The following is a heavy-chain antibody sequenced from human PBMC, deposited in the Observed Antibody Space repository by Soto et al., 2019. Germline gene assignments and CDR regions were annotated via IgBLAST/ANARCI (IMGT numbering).Heavy chain of an antibody. V-gene: IGHV6-1*01. Sequence: SQTLSLTCAISGDSVSGNSAAWNWIRQSPSRGLEWLGRTYYRSKWYNDYAVSVKSRITVTPDTSKNQFSLHLNSVTPEDTAVYYCAREFTYYASSDSYFDYWGQGALVTVSS. J-gene: IGHJ4*02. D-gene: IGHD3-16*01. CDR2: TYYRSKWYN. CDR3: AREFTYYASSDSYFDY. CDR1: GDSVSGNSAA.